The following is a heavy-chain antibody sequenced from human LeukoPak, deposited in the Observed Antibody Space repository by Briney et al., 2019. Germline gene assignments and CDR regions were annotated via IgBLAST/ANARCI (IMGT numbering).Heavy chain of an antibody. D-gene: IGHD2-2*01. Sequence: SETLSLTSTVSGGSISSGGYYWSWIRQHPGKGLEWIGYIYYSGSTYYNPSPKSRVTISVDTSKNQFSLKLSSVTAADTAVYYCARGNVVVVPAASMYNWFDPWGQGTLVTVSS. CDR2: IYYSGST. CDR3: ARGNVVVVPAASMYNWFDP. V-gene: IGHV4-31*03. J-gene: IGHJ5*02. CDR1: GGSISSGGYY.